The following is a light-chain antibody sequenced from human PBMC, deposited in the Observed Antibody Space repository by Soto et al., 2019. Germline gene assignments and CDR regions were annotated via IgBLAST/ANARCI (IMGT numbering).Light chain of an antibody. Sequence: AIRMTQSPSSISAFTGDRVTITCRASQPISTYLAWYQQKPGTAPTLLIYAASTLQSGVPSRFSGSGSGTDYILTISCLQSEDFATYFCQQYYTYPLAFGQGTKVEIK. CDR1: QPISTY. J-gene: IGKJ1*01. V-gene: IGKV1-8*01. CDR2: AAS. CDR3: QQYYTYPLA.